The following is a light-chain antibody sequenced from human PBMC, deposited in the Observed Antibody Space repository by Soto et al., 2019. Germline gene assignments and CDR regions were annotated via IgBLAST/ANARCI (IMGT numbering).Light chain of an antibody. V-gene: IGKV3-15*01. Sequence: EIVMTQSPATLSVSPGERATRSCSASQSVSSNLAWYQQKPGQAPRLLIYGASTRATGIPARFSGSGSGTEFTLTISSLQSEDFAVYYCQQYNNWPPYPFGQGTKLEL. CDR3: QQYNNWPPYP. CDR2: GAS. CDR1: QSVSSN. J-gene: IGKJ2*01.